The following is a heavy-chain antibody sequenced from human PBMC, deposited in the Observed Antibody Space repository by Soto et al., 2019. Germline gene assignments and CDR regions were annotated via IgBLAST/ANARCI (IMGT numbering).Heavy chain of an antibody. CDR1: GFTFSDYY. Sequence: PGGSLRLSCAASGFTFSDYYMNWIRQAPGKGLEWVSYISSSGSTMYYADSVKGRFTISRDIAKSSLYLQMNSLRAEDTAVYYCARKLFASRAFDIWGQGTLVTVSS. J-gene: IGHJ3*02. D-gene: IGHD2-21*01. CDR3: ARKLFASRAFDI. CDR2: ISSSGSTM. V-gene: IGHV3-11*01.